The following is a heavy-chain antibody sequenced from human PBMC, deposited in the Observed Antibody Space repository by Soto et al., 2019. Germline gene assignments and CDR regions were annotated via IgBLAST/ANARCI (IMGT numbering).Heavy chain of an antibody. V-gene: IGHV4-4*02. CDR2: TYHSGST. CDR3: ARDYYGSGSYSTPGEYFDY. D-gene: IGHD3-10*01. CDR1: GGSISSSNW. Sequence: SETLSLTCAVSGGSISSSNWWSWVRQPPGKGLEWIGETYHSGSTNYNPSLKSRVTISVDKSKNQFSLKLSSVTAADTAVYYCARDYYGSGSYSTPGEYFDYWGQGTLVTVSS. J-gene: IGHJ4*02.